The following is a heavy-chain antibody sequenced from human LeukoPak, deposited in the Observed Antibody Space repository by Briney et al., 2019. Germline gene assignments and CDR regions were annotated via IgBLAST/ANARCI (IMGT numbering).Heavy chain of an antibody. CDR2: IHYSGST. D-gene: IGHD3-10*01. J-gene: IGHJ4*02. Sequence: SETLSLTCTVSSDSISSFYWSWIRQPPGRGLEWVGYIHYSGSTNYNPSLKSRVTISVDTSKNQFSLKPSSVTAADTAVYYCAPYNRGNFDYWGQGTLVTVSS. CDR3: APYNRGNFDY. V-gene: IGHV4-59*08. CDR1: SDSISSFY.